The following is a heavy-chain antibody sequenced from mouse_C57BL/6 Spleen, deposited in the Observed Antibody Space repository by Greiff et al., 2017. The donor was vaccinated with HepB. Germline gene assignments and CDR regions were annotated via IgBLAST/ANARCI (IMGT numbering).Heavy chain of an antibody. CDR3: ARRRDSYAMDY. Sequence: EVQLQQSGPVLVKPGASVKMSCKASGYTFTDYYMNWVKQSHGKSLEWIGVINPYNGGTSYNQKFKGKATLTVDKSSSTAYMELNSLTSEDSAVYYCARRRDSYAMDYWGQGTSVTVSS. CDR2: INPYNGGT. J-gene: IGHJ4*01. V-gene: IGHV1-19*01. CDR1: GYTFTDYY.